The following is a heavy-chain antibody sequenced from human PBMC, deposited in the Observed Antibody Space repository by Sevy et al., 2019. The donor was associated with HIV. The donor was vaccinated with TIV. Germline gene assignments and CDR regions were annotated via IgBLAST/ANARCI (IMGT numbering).Heavy chain of an antibody. CDR2: IRSKANSYAT. CDR3: TRHSERVVVAATGYYYYMDV. CDR1: GFTFSGSA. D-gene: IGHD2-15*01. J-gene: IGHJ6*03. Sequence: GGSLRLSCAASGFTFSGSAMHWVRQASGKGLEWVGRIRSKANSYATADAASVKGRFTISRDDSKNTAYLQMNSLKTEDTAVYYCTRHSERVVVAATGYYYYMDVWGKGTTVTVSS. V-gene: IGHV3-73*01.